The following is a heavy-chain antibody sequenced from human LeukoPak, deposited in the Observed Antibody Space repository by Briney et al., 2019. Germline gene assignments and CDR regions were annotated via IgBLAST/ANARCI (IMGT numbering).Heavy chain of an antibody. CDR1: GFIFSDCG. J-gene: IGHJ4*02. CDR2: ICYDGSNK. V-gene: IGHV3-33*01. Sequence: GGSLRLSCAASGFIFSDCGMHWVRQAPGKGLEWVAVICYDGSNKYYADSVKGRFTISRDNSKNTLDLQMNSLRAEDTAVYYCARDLDSSGWNLDFGYWGQGTLVTVSS. CDR3: ARDLDSSGWNLDFGY. D-gene: IGHD6-19*01.